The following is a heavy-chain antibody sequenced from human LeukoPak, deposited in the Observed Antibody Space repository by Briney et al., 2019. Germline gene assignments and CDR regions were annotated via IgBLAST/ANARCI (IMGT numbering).Heavy chain of an antibody. CDR1: GGSISSYY. Sequence: SETLSLTCTVSGGSISSYYWSWIRQPPGKGLEWIGHIYYSGSTKYNPSLKSRVTISVDTSKNQFSLKQSSVTAADTAVYYCARAPGGCYSSSCLDYWGQGTLVTVSS. D-gene: IGHD6-13*01. CDR3: ARAPGGCYSSSCLDY. V-gene: IGHV4-59*01. J-gene: IGHJ4*02. CDR2: IYYSGST.